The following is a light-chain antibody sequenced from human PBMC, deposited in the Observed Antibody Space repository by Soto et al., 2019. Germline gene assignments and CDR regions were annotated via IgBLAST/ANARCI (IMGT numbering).Light chain of an antibody. V-gene: IGKV3-20*01. J-gene: IGKJ4*01. CDR2: AAS. CDR1: QRVPDNY. CDR3: LQYNIPPRP. Sequence: EMVLTQSPGTLSLSPGERATLSCRASQRVPDNYLAWYQHKPGQAPRLIMYAASNRATGIPDRFSGSGSGTDFTLTISRLEPEDFAGDSWLQYNIPPRPVGGGTKVEIK.